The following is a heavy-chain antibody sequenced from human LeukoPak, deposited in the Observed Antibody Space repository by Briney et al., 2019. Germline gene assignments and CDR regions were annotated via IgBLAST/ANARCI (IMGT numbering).Heavy chain of an antibody. CDR3: AKSKSLRLQYFDN. Sequence: PSGTLSLTCTVSGGSISGYYWNWIRQSPEKGLEWIGYIYYSGTINYNPSLKARVTMSIDTSKNQFSLKVSSVTAADTAVYYCAKSKSLRLQYFDNWGQGTLATVSS. V-gene: IGHV4-59*01. D-gene: IGHD4-11*01. CDR2: IYYSGTI. CDR1: GGSISGYY. J-gene: IGHJ4*02.